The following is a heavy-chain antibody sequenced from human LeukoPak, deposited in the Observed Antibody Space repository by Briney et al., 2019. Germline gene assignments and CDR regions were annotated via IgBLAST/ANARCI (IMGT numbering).Heavy chain of an antibody. CDR1: GGSISSGGYS. Sequence: PSQTLSLTCAVSGGSISSGGYSWSWIPQPPGKGLEWIGYIYHSGSTYYNPSLKSRVTISVDRSKNQFSLKQSSVTAADTAVYYCARGVYDSSGYSFDYWGQGTLVTVSS. J-gene: IGHJ4*02. D-gene: IGHD3-22*01. V-gene: IGHV4-30-2*01. CDR3: ARGVYDSSGYSFDY. CDR2: IYHSGST.